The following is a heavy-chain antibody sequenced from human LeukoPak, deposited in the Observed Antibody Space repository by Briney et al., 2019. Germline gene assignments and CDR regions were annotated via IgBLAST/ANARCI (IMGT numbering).Heavy chain of an antibody. CDR3: ARDPGTLATYFDY. D-gene: IGHD6-13*01. CDR1: GFTFSSYG. J-gene: IGHJ4*02. V-gene: IGHV3-33*01. CDR2: IWYDGSKK. Sequence: PGGSLRLSCAASGFTFSSYGMKWVRQAPGKGLEWVALIWYDGSKKYNADFVRGRFTISRDASKNTLYLQMHSLRAEDTAIYYCARDPGTLATYFDYWGRGTRVTVSS.